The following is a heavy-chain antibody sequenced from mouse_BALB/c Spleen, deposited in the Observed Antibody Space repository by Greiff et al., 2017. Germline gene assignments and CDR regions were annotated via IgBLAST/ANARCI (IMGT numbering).Heavy chain of an antibody. CDR1: GFSLTSYG. D-gene: IGHD1-1*01. J-gene: IGHJ1*01. CDR2: IWSGGST. Sequence: VQLQQSGPGLVQPSQSLSITCTVSGFSLTSYGVHWVRQSPGKGLEWLGVIWSGGSTDYNAAFISRLSIIKDNSKSQVFFKMNSLQANDTAIYYCARNSGSPFYWYFDVWGAGTTVTVSS. V-gene: IGHV2-2*02. CDR3: ARNSGSPFYWYFDV.